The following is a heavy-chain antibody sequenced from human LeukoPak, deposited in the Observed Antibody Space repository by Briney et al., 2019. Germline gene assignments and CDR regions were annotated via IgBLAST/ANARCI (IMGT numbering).Heavy chain of an antibody. J-gene: IGHJ4*02. CDR2: INPNSGST. D-gene: IGHD4/OR15-4a*01. V-gene: IGHV1-2*02. Sequence: ASVKVSCKASGYTFTGYFMHWVRQAPGQGLEWMGWINPNSGSTNYAQKFQGRVTVTRDTSISTAYMELSSLRSDDTAVYYCARPLYGAASVALNPNSLDYWGQGTLVTVSS. CDR3: ARPLYGAASVALNPNSLDY. CDR1: GYTFTGYF.